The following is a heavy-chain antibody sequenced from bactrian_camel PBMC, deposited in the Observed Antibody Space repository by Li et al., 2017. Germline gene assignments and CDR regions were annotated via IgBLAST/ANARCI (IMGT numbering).Heavy chain of an antibody. D-gene: IGHD2*01. Sequence: VQLVESGGGSVQAGGSLRLSCAASGDTVGSIYMAWFRQAPGMEREGVAAIDRAGSPTYTYSVMGRFTISKDNAKNTVYLQMNSLKPEDTAMYYCAARGPYCYTKLSVRDFTYWGQGTQVTVS. CDR3: AARGPYCYTKLSVRDFTY. V-gene: IGHV3S53*01. J-gene: IGHJ6*01. CDR1: GDTVGSIY. CDR2: IDRAGSP.